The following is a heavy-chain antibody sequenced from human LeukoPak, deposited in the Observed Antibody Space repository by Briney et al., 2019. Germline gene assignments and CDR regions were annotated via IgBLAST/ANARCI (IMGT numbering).Heavy chain of an antibody. CDR2: ISGSDGTT. CDR1: GFTFSSYA. D-gene: IGHD4-23*01. Sequence: GGSLRLSCAASGFTFSSYAMSWVRQAPGKGLEWVSAISGSDGTTYYADSVKGRFSISRDNSKNMLYLQMNSLRAEDAAVYYCAKGYGGIYYFDYGGQGTLVTVS. V-gene: IGHV3-23*01. J-gene: IGHJ4*02. CDR3: AKGYGGIYYFDY.